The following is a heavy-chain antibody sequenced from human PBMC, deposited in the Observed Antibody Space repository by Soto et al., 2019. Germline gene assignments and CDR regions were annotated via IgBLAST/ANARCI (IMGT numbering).Heavy chain of an antibody. V-gene: IGHV3-23*01. CDR3: AKESTRGLYYFHY. CDR2: ISGSGDSP. Sequence: GGSLRLSCAASGFTFSHYAISWVRQAPGKGLEWVSIISGSGDSPYYADSVKGRFTISRDNSRNTLYLQMNSLRAGDSAKYYCAKESTRGLYYFHYRGPGTLVTVSS. D-gene: IGHD5-12*01. J-gene: IGHJ4*02. CDR1: GFTFSHYA.